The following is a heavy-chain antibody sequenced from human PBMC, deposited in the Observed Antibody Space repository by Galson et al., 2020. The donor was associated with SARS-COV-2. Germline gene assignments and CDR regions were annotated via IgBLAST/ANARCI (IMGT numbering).Heavy chain of an antibody. D-gene: IGHD2-15*01. CDR1: GFAFSRYS. Sequence: NSGGSLRLSCAASGFAFSRYSMDWVRQAPGKGLERVSSINSNGNDIYYADSVKGRVTISRDNARDSLYLQMDSLRVDDTAIYYCAREATGAAFDIWGQGTLVTVSS. CDR2: INSNGNDI. J-gene: IGHJ4*02. CDR3: AREATGAAFDI. V-gene: IGHV3-21*01.